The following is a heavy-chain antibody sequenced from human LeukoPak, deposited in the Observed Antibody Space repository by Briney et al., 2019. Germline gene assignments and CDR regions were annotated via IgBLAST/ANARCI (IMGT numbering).Heavy chain of an antibody. Sequence: PAGSLRLSCAASGFTFSSYGMHWVRQAHGKGLEWVAVIWYDGSNEYYADSVKGRFTISRDNSKNTLYLQMNSLRAEDTAVYYCARGGSSIPFDPWGQGTLVTVSS. J-gene: IGHJ5*02. D-gene: IGHD2-2*02. CDR3: ARGGSSIPFDP. CDR2: IWYDGSNE. CDR1: GFTFSSYG. V-gene: IGHV3-33*01.